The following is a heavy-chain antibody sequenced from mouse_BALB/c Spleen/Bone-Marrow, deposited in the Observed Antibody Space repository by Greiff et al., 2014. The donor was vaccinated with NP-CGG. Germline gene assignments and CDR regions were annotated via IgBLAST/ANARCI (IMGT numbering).Heavy chain of an antibody. D-gene: IGHD1-1*01. CDR1: GFNIKDTY. Sequence: VHVKQSGAELVKPGASVKLSCTASGFNIKDTYMHWVKQRPEQGLEWIGRIDPANGNTKYDPKFQGKATITADTSSNTAYLQLSSRTSEDTAVYYCARSGYGSSLFAYWGQGTLVTVSA. V-gene: IGHV14-3*02. J-gene: IGHJ3*01. CDR2: IDPANGNT. CDR3: ARSGYGSSLFAY.